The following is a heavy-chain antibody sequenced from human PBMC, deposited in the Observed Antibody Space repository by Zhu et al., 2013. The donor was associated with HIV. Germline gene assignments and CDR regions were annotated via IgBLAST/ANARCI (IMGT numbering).Heavy chain of an antibody. CDR3: AKFHNYDILTGYYRGRSGYYYGMDV. V-gene: IGHV3-23*01. Sequence: EVQLLESGGGLVQPGGSLRLSCAASGFTFSSYAMSWVRQAPGKGLEWVSAISGSGGSTYYADSVKGRFTISRDNSKNTLYLQMNSLRAEDTAVYYCAKFHNYDILTGYYRGRSGYYYGMDVWGQGTTVTVSS. J-gene: IGHJ6*02. CDR2: ISGSGGST. D-gene: IGHD3-9*01. CDR1: GFTFSSYA.